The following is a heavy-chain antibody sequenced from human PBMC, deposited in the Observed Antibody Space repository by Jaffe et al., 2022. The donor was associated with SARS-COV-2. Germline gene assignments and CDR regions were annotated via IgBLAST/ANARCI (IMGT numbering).Heavy chain of an antibody. CDR2: INPNSGGT. CDR1: GYTFTGYY. Sequence: QVQLVQSGAEVKKPGASVKVSCKASGYTFTGYYMHWVRQAPGQGLEWMGRINPNSGGTNYAQKFQGRVTMTRDTSISTAYMELSRLRSDDTAVYYCASLPLGIAVAGGFLPDDYWGQGTLVTVSS. J-gene: IGHJ4*02. D-gene: IGHD6-19*01. V-gene: IGHV1-2*06. CDR3: ASLPLGIAVAGGFLPDDY.